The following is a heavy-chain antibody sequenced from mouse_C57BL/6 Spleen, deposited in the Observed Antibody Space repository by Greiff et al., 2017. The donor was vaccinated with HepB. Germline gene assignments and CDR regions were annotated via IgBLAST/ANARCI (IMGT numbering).Heavy chain of an antibody. CDR2: IYPGDGDT. CDR3: ARSEREYFDY. J-gene: IGHJ2*01. Sequence: QVQLKQSGPELVKPGASVKISCKASGYAFSSSWMNWVKQRPGKGLEWIGRIYPGDGDTNYNGKFKGKATLTADKSSSTAYMQLSSLTSEDSAVYCCARSEREYFDYWGQGTTLTVSS. V-gene: IGHV1-82*01. CDR1: GYAFSSSW.